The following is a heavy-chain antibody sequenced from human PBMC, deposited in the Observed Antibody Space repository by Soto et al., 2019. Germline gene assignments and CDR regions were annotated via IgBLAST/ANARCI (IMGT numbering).Heavy chain of an antibody. V-gene: IGHV4-31*03. Sequence: PSKTLSLTCTVSGGSISSGGYYWSWIRQHPGKGLEWIGYIYYSGSTYYNPSLKSRVTISVDTYKNQFSLKQSSVTAAAPAVYYCARGLAYYDDSRGYLVYHCGQGTLVTVSS. CDR2: IYYSGST. CDR1: GGSISSGGYY. J-gene: IGHJ5*02. D-gene: IGHD3-22*01. CDR3: ARGLAYYDDSRGYLVYH.